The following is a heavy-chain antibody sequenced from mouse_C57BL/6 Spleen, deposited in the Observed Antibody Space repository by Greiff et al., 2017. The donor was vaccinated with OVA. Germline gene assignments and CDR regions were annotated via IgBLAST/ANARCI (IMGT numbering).Heavy chain of an antibody. D-gene: IGHD1-1*01. CDR1: GFNIKNTY. Sequence: VQLQQSVAELVRPGASVKLSCTASGFNIKNTYMHWVKQRPEQGLEWIGRIDPANGNNKYAPKFQGRATITADTSSNTAYLQLSSLTSEDTTIYYCADTVVATDYAMDYWGQGTSVTVSS. CDR3: ADTVVATDYAMDY. J-gene: IGHJ4*01. V-gene: IGHV14-3*01. CDR2: IDPANGNN.